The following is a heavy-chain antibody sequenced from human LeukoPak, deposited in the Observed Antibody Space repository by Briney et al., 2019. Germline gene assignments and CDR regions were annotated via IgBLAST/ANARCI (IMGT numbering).Heavy chain of an antibody. CDR1: GFTFSRYW. CDR2: ISPDGSTT. V-gene: IGHV3-74*03. J-gene: IGHJ4*02. D-gene: IGHD5-18*01. CDR3: ARDGGYNYGYGTDY. Sequence: PGGSLRLSCAASGFTFSRYWMHWVRQAPGKGLMWVSRISPDGSTTLYADSVKGRFTISRDNAKNTLYLQMNSLRVEDTAVYYCARDGGYNYGYGTDYWGQGTLVTVSS.